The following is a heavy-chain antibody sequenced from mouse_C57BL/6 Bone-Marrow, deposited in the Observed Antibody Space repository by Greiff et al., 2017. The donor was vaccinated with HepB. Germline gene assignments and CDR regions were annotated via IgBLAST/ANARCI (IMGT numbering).Heavy chain of an antibody. Sequence: EVQLQQSGPVLVKPGASVKMSCKASGYTFTDYYMNWVKQSHGKSLEWIGVINPYNGGTSYNQKFKGKATLTVDKSSSTAYMERNSLTSEDSAVYYCASERGITTGYFDVWGTGTTVTVSS. CDR3: ASERGITTGYFDV. J-gene: IGHJ1*03. CDR1: GYTFTDYY. V-gene: IGHV1-19*01. CDR2: INPYNGGT. D-gene: IGHD1-1*01.